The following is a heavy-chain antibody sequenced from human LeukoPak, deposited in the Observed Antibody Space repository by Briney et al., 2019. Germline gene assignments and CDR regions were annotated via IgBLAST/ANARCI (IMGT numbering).Heavy chain of an antibody. CDR3: ARDGSSGWSSPNWFDP. CDR1: GYTFTSYA. D-gene: IGHD6-19*01. V-gene: IGHV1-3*01. J-gene: IGHJ5*02. CDR2: INAGNGNT. Sequence: ASVKVSCKASGYTFTSYAMHWVRQAPGQRLEWMGWINAGNGNTKYSQKFQGRVTITRDTSASTAYMELRSLRSDDTAVYYCARDGSSGWSSPNWFDPWGQGTLVTVSS.